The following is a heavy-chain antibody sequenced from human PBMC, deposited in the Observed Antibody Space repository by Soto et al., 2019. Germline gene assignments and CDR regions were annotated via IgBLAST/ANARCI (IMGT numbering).Heavy chain of an antibody. CDR2: INPNSGDT. V-gene: IGHV1-2*02. Sequence: QVQLEQSGTEVKRPGDSVKVSCKASGYTFTGYYVHWVRQAPGQGLEWVGWINPNSGDTYRAQRFQGRVTMNRDTSIGTAYMELRGLTSDDTAEYYCAKGGAIVAAGTRVYLYNAMDVWGQGTTVTVSS. D-gene: IGHD1-26*01. CDR1: GYTFTGYY. CDR3: AKGGAIVAAGTRVYLYNAMDV. J-gene: IGHJ6*02.